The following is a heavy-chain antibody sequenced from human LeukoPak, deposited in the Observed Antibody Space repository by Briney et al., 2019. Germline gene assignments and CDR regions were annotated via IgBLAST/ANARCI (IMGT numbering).Heavy chain of an antibody. V-gene: IGHV3-7*01. CDR2: IKQDGSEK. D-gene: IGHD1-7*01. CDR3: AREDDWNYEDY. Sequence: PGGSLRLSCAASGFTFSSYSMNWVRQDPGKGLEWVANIKQDGSEKYYVDSVKGRFTISRDNAKNSLYLQMNSLRAEDTAIYYCAREDDWNYEDYWGQGTPVTVSS. J-gene: IGHJ4*02. CDR1: GFTFSSYS.